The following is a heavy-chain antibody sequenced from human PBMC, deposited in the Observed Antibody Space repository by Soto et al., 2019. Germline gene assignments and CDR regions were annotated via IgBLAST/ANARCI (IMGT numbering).Heavy chain of an antibody. D-gene: IGHD6-13*01. CDR1: GFTFSSYA. Sequence: GGSLRLSCAASGFTFSSYAMHWVRQAPGKGLEWVAVISYDGSNKYYADSVKGRFTISRDNSKNTLYLQMNSLRAEDTAVYYCARGVPIAAAGFPFDYWGQGTLVTVSS. CDR2: ISYDGSNK. J-gene: IGHJ4*02. CDR3: ARGVPIAAAGFPFDY. V-gene: IGHV3-30-3*01.